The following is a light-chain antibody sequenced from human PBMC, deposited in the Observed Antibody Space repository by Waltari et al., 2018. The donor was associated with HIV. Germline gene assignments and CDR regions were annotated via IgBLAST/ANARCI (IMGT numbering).Light chain of an antibody. CDR1: QSVLYVSNNKNY. CDR3: QKYYRSPFS. CDR2: WAS. V-gene: IGKV4-1*01. J-gene: IGKJ2*03. Sequence: DIVMTQSPHSLAVSLGERATINCKSMQSVLYVSNNKNYLAWYQQKPGQPPKLLIYWASLRQSGVPDRISGGGSGKEFTLNSSSLEAEDEATYYCQKYYRSPFSFGQGTKLE.